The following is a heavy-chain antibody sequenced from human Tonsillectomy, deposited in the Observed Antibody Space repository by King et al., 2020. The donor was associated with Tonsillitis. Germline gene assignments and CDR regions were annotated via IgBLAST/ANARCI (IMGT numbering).Heavy chain of an antibody. D-gene: IGHD3-22*01. CDR1: GGSISSSSYY. V-gene: IGHV4-39*01. CDR2: IYYSGST. CDR3: AHYCSSGYYYNIDAFDF. J-gene: IGHJ3*01. Sequence: QLQESGPGLVKPSETLSLTCTVSGGSISSSSYYWGWIRQPPGKGLEWIGSIYYSGSTYYNPSLKSRVTISVDTSKNQFSLKLSSVTAADTAVYYCAHYCSSGYYYNIDAFDFWGQGTLVTVSS.